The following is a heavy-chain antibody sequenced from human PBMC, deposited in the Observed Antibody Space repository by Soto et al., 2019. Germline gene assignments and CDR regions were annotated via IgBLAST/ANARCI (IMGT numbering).Heavy chain of an antibody. J-gene: IGHJ4*02. Sequence: EVQLLESGGGLVQPGESLRLSCAASGFTFSSYAMSWVRQAPGKGLEWVSVISGSDDSTYYADCVKGRFTISSHNSKNPLYLQMNSLRAEDTAVYYCAKRSSASTFDFWGQGTLVTVSS. V-gene: IGHV3-23*01. CDR2: ISGSDDST. D-gene: IGHD6-6*01. CDR3: AKRSSASTFDF. CDR1: GFTFSSYA.